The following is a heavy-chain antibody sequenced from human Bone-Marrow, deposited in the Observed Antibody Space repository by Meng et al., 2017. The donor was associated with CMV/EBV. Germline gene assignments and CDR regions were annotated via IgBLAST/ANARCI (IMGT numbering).Heavy chain of an antibody. Sequence: GESLKISCAASGFTFSGSAMHWVRQASGKGLEWVGRIRSKANSYATAYAASVKGRFTISRDDSKNTAYLQMNSLKTEDTAVYYCTLTTEDDWGQGTLVTVSS. D-gene: IGHD4-11*01. CDR1: GFTFSGSA. CDR2: IRSKANSYAT. J-gene: IGHJ4*02. CDR3: TLTTEDD. V-gene: IGHV3-73*01.